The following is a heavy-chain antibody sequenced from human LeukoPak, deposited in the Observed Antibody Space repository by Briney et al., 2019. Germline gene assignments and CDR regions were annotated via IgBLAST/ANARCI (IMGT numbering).Heavy chain of an antibody. CDR2: INHSGST. J-gene: IGHJ4*02. CDR1: GGSFSGYY. D-gene: IGHD4-11*01. Sequence: PSETLSLTCAVYGGSFSGYYWSWIRQPPGKGLEWIGEINHSGSTNYNPSLKSRVTISEDTSKNQFSLKLSSVTAADTAVYYCARDRYSNLDYWGQGTLVTVSS. V-gene: IGHV4-34*01. CDR3: ARDRYSNLDY.